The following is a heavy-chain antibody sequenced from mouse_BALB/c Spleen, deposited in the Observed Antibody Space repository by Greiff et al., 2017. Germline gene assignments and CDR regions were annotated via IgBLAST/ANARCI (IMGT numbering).Heavy chain of an antibody. D-gene: IGHD2-4*01. CDR3: ERAYCEYEGEGLIDY. CDR2: ISSGSSTI. J-gene: IGHJ2*01. Sequence: EVQVVESGGGLVQPGGSRKLSCAASGFTFSSFGMHWVRQAPEKGLEWVAYISSGSSTIYYADTVKGRFTISRDNPKNTLFLQMTSLRSEDTAMYSCERAYCEYEGEGLIDYWGQGTPLTVSS. V-gene: IGHV5-17*02. CDR1: GFTFSSFG.